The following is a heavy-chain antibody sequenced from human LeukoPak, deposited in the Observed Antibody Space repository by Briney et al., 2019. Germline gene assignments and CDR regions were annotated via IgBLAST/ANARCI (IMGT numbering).Heavy chain of an antibody. CDR1: GFTFSGYW. CDR3: ARDSDYDSSGYYIPHYFDY. CDR2: IKQDGSEK. D-gene: IGHD3-22*01. V-gene: IGHV3-7*01. J-gene: IGHJ4*02. Sequence: GGSLRLSCAASGFTFSGYWMSWVRQAPGKGLEWVANIKQDGSEKYYVDSVKGRFTISRDNAKNSLYLQMNSLRAEDTAVYYCARDSDYDSSGYYIPHYFDYWGQGTLVTVSS.